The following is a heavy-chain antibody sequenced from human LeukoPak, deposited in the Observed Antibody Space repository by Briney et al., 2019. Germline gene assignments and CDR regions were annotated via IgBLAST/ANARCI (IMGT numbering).Heavy chain of an antibody. CDR1: GGSFSGYY. CDR2: INHSGST. Sequence: SETLSLTCAVYGGSFSGYYWSWIRQPPGKGLEWIGEINHSGSTNYNPSLKSRVTISVDTSKNQFSLKLSSVTAADTAVYYCARSRRDIVVVPAASHYGMDVWGQGTTVTVSS. J-gene: IGHJ6*02. CDR3: ARSRRDIVVVPAASHYGMDV. D-gene: IGHD2-2*01. V-gene: IGHV4-34*01.